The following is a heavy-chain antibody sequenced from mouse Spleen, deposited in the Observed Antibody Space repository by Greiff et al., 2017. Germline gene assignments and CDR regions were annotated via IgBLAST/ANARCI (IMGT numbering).Heavy chain of an antibody. Sequence: EVMLVESEGGLVQPGSSMKLSCTASGFTFSDYYMAWVRQVPEKGLEWVANINYDGSSTYYLDSLKSRFIISRDNAKNILYLQMSSLKSEDTATYYCARTGTIWYFDVWGTGTTVTVSS. CDR1: GFTFSDYY. J-gene: IGHJ1*03. CDR2: INYDGSST. CDR3: ARTGTIWYFDV. D-gene: IGHD4-1*01. V-gene: IGHV5-16*01.